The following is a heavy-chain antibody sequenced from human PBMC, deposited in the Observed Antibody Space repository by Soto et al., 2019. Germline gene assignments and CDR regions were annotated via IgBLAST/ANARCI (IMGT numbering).Heavy chain of an antibody. CDR3: ARAGLDCSGGSCLSWSDI. J-gene: IGHJ3*02. CDR1: GGSFSGYY. CDR2: INHSGST. V-gene: IGHV4-34*01. D-gene: IGHD2-15*01. Sequence: SETLSLTCAVYGGSFSGYYWSWIRQPPGKGLEWIGEINHSGSTNYNPSLKSRVTISVDTSKNQFSLKLSSVTAADTAVYYCARAGLDCSGGSCLSWSDIWGQGTMVTVSS.